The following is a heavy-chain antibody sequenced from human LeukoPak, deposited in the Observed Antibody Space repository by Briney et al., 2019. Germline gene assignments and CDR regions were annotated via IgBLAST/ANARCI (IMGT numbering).Heavy chain of an antibody. J-gene: IGHJ4*02. V-gene: IGHV3-33*01. CDR3: ARQGAPYSSGWYRGNYFDY. D-gene: IGHD6-19*01. CDR1: GFTFSSYG. Sequence: GRSLRLSCAPSGFTFSSYGMHWVRQAPGKGLEWVAVIWYDGSKKYYADSVKGRFTISRDNSKNTLYLQMNSLRAEDTAVYYCARQGAPYSSGWYRGNYFDYWGQGTLVTVSS. CDR2: IWYDGSKK.